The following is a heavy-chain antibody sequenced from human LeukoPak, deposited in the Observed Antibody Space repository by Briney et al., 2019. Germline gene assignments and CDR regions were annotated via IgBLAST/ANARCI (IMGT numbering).Heavy chain of an antibody. V-gene: IGHV3-30*03. Sequence: GRSLRLSCAASGFTFNDYGIHWVRQAPGKGLEWVAVISYDGTNKYYADSVKGRFTISRDNSKNTLYLQMNSLRAEDTAVYYCARADTAMASSGFDYWGQGTLVTVSS. J-gene: IGHJ4*02. D-gene: IGHD5-18*01. CDR2: ISYDGTNK. CDR3: ARADTAMASSGFDY. CDR1: GFTFNDYG.